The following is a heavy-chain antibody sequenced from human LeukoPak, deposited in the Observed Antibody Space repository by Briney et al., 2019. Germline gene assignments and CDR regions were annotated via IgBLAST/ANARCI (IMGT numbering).Heavy chain of an antibody. CDR1: GYTFTSYY. J-gene: IGHJ4*02. V-gene: IGHV1-46*01. CDR2: INPSGGST. Sequence: ASVKVSCKASGYTFTSYYMHWVRQAPGQGLEWMGIINPSGGSTSYAQKFQGRVTMTRDMSTSTVYVELSSLRSEDTAVYYCARYYSGWYYFDYWGQGTLVTVSS. CDR3: ARYYSGWYYFDY. D-gene: IGHD6-19*01.